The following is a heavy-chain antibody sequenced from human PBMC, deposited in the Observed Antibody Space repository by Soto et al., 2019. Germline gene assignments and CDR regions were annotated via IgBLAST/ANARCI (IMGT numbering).Heavy chain of an antibody. CDR3: AKGATVTTHYQYYGMDV. V-gene: IGHV3-43D*04. Sequence: GGSLRLSCAASGFTFDDFAMCWVRQVPGKGLEWISLVNWDGDTTFYADSVKGRFIISRDNSNNSVYLQMNSLRSDDSAIYYCAKGATVTTHYQYYGMDVWGRGTTVTVSS. D-gene: IGHD4-17*01. J-gene: IGHJ6*02. CDR2: VNWDGDTT. CDR1: GFTFDDFA.